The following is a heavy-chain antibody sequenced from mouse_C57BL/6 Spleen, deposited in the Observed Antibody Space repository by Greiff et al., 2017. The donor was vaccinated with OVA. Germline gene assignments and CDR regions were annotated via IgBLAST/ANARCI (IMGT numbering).Heavy chain of an antibody. CDR2: ISYDGSN. CDR3: ARDGTGTPFAY. D-gene: IGHD4-1*01. J-gene: IGHJ3*01. Sequence: DVKLQESGPGLVKPSQSLSLTCSVTGYSITSGYYWNWIRQFPGNKLEWMGYISYDGSNNYNPSLKNRISITRDTSKNQFFLKLNSVTTEDTATYYCARDGTGTPFAYWGQGTLVTVSA. CDR1: GYSITSGYY. V-gene: IGHV3-6*01.